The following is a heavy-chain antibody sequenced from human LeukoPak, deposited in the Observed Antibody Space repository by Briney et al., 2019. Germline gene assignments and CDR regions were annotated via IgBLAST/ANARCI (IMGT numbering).Heavy chain of an antibody. CDR3: ARDLKRGYSSGRYSWGTGSSNDY. Sequence: SVKVSCKASGGTFSRYAISWVRQAPGQGLEWMGGIIPIFKTANYAQKFQGRVTITADESTSTAYMELSSLRSDDTAVYYCARDLKRGYSSGRYSWGTGSSNDYWGQGTLVTVSS. CDR2: IIPIFKTA. V-gene: IGHV1-69*13. J-gene: IGHJ4*02. CDR1: GGTFSRYA. D-gene: IGHD6-19*01.